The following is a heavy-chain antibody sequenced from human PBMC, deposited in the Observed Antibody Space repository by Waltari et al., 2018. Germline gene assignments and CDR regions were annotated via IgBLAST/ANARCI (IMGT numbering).Heavy chain of an antibody. CDR2: IYYTGTT. Sequence: QVQLQVSGPSLLKPSETLSLICTVSGGSISGFYWSWVRQPPGKALDWIGYIYYTGTTNFNPSIKSRVTRSVDTSKNQFSLKLSPVTGADTAFYYCARGGCGDWEWFDPGGQVTVATVSS. V-gene: IGHV4-59*01. CDR3: ARGGCGDWEWFDP. J-gene: IGHJ5*02. CDR1: GGSISGFY. D-gene: IGHD2-21*02.